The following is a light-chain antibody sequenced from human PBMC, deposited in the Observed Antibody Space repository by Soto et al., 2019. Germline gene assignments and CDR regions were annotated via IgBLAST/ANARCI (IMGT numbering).Light chain of an antibody. J-gene: IGKJ1*01. CDR2: KAS. V-gene: IGKV1-5*03. CDR3: QQYNGYSTWT. Sequence: DIQMTQSPSTLSASVGDRVTITCRASQTLSSWLAWYQQKPGKAPTLLIYKASNLESGVPSRFSGSGSGTEFTLTISCLQPDDFATYYCQQYNGYSTWTFGQGTKMEIK. CDR1: QTLSSW.